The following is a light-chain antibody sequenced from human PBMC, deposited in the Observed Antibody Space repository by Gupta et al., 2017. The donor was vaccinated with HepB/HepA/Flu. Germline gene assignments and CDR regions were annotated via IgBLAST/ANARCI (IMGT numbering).Light chain of an antibody. CDR1: QSIGTS. V-gene: IGKV6-21*01. CDR2: YAS. CDR3: QQTSSLPWT. J-gene: IGKJ1*01. Sequence: EIVLTRSPDFQSVTPKEKVTITCRATQSIGTSLHWYQHKPDQSPKLLIKYASQSFSGVPSRFSGSGSGTDFTLTINSLEAGDAATYFCQQTSSLPWTFGQGTKVEIK.